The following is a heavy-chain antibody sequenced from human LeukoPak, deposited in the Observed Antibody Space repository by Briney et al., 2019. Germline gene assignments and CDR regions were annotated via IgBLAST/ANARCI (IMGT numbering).Heavy chain of an antibody. CDR1: GFTFSSYA. V-gene: IGHV3-30-3*01. Sequence: GGSLRLSCAASGFTFSSYAMNWVRQAPGKGLEWVALISYDGSNKYYADSVKGRFTISRDNSKNTLYLQMDSLRAEDTAVYYCARDRAWNYFDYWGQGTLVTVSS. CDR3: ARDRAWNYFDY. J-gene: IGHJ4*02. CDR2: ISYDGSNK. D-gene: IGHD3-3*01.